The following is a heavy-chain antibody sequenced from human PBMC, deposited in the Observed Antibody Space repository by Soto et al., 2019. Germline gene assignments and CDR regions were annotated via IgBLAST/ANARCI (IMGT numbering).Heavy chain of an antibody. CDR3: GRAEIPDTAYFSDY. CDR1: GFTFGDYE. V-gene: IGHV3-11*01. CDR2: LSRSGNTI. J-gene: IGHJ4*02. Sequence: QVQLVESGGGLVQPGGSLRLSCAASGFTFGDYEMSWIRQAAGKGPEWVSFLSRSGNTIYYADSVKDRFSISRDNAENSLYLQMESLRVEDSAVYYCGRAEIPDTAYFSDYWGQGTLVTVSS. D-gene: IGHD2-21*01.